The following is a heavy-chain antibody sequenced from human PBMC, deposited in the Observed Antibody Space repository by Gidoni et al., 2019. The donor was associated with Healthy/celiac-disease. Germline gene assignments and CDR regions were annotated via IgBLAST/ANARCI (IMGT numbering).Heavy chain of an antibody. J-gene: IGHJ4*02. CDR1: GFTFSSYS. V-gene: IGHV3-48*02. CDR2: ISSSSSTI. Sequence: EVQLVESGGGLVQPGGSLRLSFSASGFTFSSYSRNWVRPAPGKGLEWVSYISSSSSTIYYADSVKGRFTISRDNAKNSLYLQMNSLRDEDTAGYYCARGAVIHYWGQGTLVTVSS. CDR3: ARGAVIHY. D-gene: IGHD2-21*01.